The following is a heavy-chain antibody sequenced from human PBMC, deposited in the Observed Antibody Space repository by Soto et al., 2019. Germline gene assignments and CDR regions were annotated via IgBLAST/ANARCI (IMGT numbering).Heavy chain of an antibody. D-gene: IGHD3-3*01. CDR1: GFTFSNYA. CDR2: ISGSGGNT. V-gene: IGHV3-23*01. J-gene: IGHJ4*02. CDR3: AKATSPTVFGVHSLVDS. Sequence: EVQLLESGGDFLQPGGSLRRSCAASGFTFSNYALSWVRQAPGKGLEWVSTISGSGGNTYYADSVKGRFTISRENSQKMMVLLMGSLRAEDTAMYYCAKATSPTVFGVHSLVDSWGQGTPSTVSS.